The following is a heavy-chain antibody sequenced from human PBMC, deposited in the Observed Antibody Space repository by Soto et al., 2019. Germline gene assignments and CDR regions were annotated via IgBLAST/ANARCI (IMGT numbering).Heavy chain of an antibody. J-gene: IGHJ3*02. Sequence: PSETLSLTCTVSGDSVSSSNSHWSWTRQPPGKGLEYIGSVYYGGAIFYSGNIYYNPSLKSRVTISVDTSKNQFSLRLSSVTAADTGVYYCVRYDRINMKPYSPEGFHIWGQGTMVTVS. CDR2: VYYGGAIFYSGNI. D-gene: IGHD3-3*02. CDR1: GDSVSSSNSH. V-gene: IGHV4-39*01. CDR3: VRYDRINMKPYSPEGFHI.